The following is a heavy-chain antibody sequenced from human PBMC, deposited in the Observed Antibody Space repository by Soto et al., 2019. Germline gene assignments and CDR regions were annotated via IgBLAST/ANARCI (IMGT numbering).Heavy chain of an antibody. CDR1: GFNFRSYG. Sequence: GGALRVSCAVSGFNFRSYGMYWVRQAPGKGLEWVAVISYDGSNKYYADSVKGRFTISRDNSKNTMYLQMNSLRAEDTAVYYCSKFSYIGGGSRNDASLFWGKGI. CDR2: ISYDGSNK. CDR3: SKFSYIGGGSRNDASLF. J-gene: IGHJ3*01. V-gene: IGHV3-30*18. D-gene: IGHD2-15*01.